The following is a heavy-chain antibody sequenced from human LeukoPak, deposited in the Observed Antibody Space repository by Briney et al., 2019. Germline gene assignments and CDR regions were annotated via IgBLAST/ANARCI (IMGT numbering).Heavy chain of an antibody. Sequence: TPSETLSLTCAVSGVSISSSNWWSWVRQPPGKGLAWIGEIYHSGSTNYNPSLKSRVTISVDKSKNQFSLKLSSVTAADTAVYYCARGIAVAGTFAFDYWGQGTLVTVSS. D-gene: IGHD6-19*01. CDR1: GVSISSSNW. CDR2: IYHSGST. CDR3: ARGIAVAGTFAFDY. V-gene: IGHV4-4*02. J-gene: IGHJ4*02.